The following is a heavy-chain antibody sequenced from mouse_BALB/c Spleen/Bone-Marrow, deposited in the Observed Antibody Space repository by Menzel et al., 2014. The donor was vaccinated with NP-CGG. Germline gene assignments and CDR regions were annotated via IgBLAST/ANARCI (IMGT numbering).Heavy chain of an antibody. Sequence: QVQLQQPGAEQAKPGASVKMSCKASGYTFTSYWMHWVKQRPGQGLEWIGYINPSTGYTEYNQKFKDKATLTADKSSSTAYMQLGSLTSEDSAVYYCAREGDYDGFAYWGQGTLVTVSA. V-gene: IGHV1-7*01. CDR3: AREGDYDGFAY. CDR1: GYTFTSYW. D-gene: IGHD2-4*01. J-gene: IGHJ3*01. CDR2: INPSTGYT.